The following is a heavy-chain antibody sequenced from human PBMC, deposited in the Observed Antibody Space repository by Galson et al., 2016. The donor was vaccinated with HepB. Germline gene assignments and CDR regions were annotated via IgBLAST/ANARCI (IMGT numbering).Heavy chain of an antibody. CDR3: AKGGDCGGDCYLPYYYYGMDV. CDR1: GFTFSTYG. CDR2: ISYAGSSK. V-gene: IGHV3-30*18. Sequence: SLRLSCAASGFTFSTYGMHWVRQAPGKGLEWVAVISYAGSSKYYADSVKGRFTISRDNSKNTLYRQMNSLRAEDTAVYFCAKGGDCGGDCYLPYYYYGMDVWGQGTTVTVSS. J-gene: IGHJ6*02. D-gene: IGHD2-21*02.